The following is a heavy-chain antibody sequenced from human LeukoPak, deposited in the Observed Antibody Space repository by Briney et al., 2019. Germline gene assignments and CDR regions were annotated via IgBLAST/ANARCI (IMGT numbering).Heavy chain of an antibody. V-gene: IGHV3-48*02. CDR3: ARVTDYGGNSVADY. J-gene: IGHJ4*02. D-gene: IGHD4-23*01. Sequence: GGSLRLSCAASGFTFSSSGIHCVRQAPGKGLEWVSYISGSRTAIYYADSVKGRFTISRDNAKNSLYLQMNSLRDEDTAVYYCARVTDYGGNSVADYWGQGTLVTVSS. CDR1: GFTFSSSG. CDR2: ISGSRTAI.